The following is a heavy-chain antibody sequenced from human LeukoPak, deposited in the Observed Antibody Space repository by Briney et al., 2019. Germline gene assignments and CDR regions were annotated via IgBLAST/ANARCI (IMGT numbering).Heavy chain of an antibody. V-gene: IGHV3-21*01. CDR3: ARHSASGSYYTYNFDY. J-gene: IGHJ4*02. CDR1: GFTFSSYT. D-gene: IGHD3-10*01. CDR2: ISGSSSYI. Sequence: GGSLRLSCAASGFTFSSYTMNWVRQAPGKGLEWVSSISGSSSYIYYADSVKGRFTISRDNAKNSLYLQMNSLRAEDTAVFYCARHSASGSYYTYNFDYWGQGTQVTVSS.